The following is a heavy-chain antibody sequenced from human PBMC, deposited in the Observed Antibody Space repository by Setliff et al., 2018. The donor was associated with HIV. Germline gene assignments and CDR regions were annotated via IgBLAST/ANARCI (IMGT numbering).Heavy chain of an antibody. V-gene: IGHV3-43D*04. Sequence: GGSLRLSCAASGFTFDDYAMHWVRQAPGKGLEWVSLISWDGGSTYYADSVKGRFTISRDNSKNSLYLQMNSLRAEDTALYYCAKDRSHVAGFNFDYWDQGTLVTVSS. J-gene: IGHJ4*02. D-gene: IGHD6-19*01. CDR2: ISWDGGST. CDR1: GFTFDDYA. CDR3: AKDRSHVAGFNFDY.